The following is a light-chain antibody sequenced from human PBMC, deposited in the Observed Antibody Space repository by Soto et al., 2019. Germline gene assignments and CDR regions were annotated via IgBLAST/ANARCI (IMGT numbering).Light chain of an antibody. CDR3: FSYAGNSVYV. CDR1: SSYVGSYNL. Sequence: QSALTQPASVSGSPGQSITISFTGTSSYVGSYNLVSWFQQLPGKVPKLIIYEGTKRPSGVSDRFSGSKSGYTASLTISGLQAEDAADYYCFSYAGNSVYVFGTGTKVTVL. J-gene: IGLJ1*01. V-gene: IGLV2-23*01. CDR2: EGT.